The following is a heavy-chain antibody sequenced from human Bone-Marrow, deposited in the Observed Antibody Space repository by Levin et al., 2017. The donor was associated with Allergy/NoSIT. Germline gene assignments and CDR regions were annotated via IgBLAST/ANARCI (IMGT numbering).Heavy chain of an antibody. CDR2: IYYSGHT. Sequence: SQTLSLTCNVSGGSLTNYYWTWIRQPPGKGLEWLGYIYYSGHTKYTPSLKSRITMTVDTSKSQFSLRLTSVTAADTAVYFCARENDADYGDYGVNDFWGQGTLVTVSS. CDR1: GGSLTNYY. CDR3: ARENDADYGDYGVNDF. V-gene: IGHV4-59*01. D-gene: IGHD4-17*01. J-gene: IGHJ4*02.